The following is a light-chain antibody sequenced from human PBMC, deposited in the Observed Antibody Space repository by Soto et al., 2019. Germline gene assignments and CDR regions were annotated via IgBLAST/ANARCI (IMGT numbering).Light chain of an antibody. CDR1: QSVSSSY. Sequence: EIVLTQSPDTLSLSPGERATLSCRASQSVSSSYLAWYQQKPGQAPRLLIHGASNRATGIPDRFSGSGSGTDFTLTISRLEAEDFAVYYCQQYGTSPLTFGGGTKVEI. J-gene: IGKJ4*01. CDR2: GAS. CDR3: QQYGTSPLT. V-gene: IGKV3-20*01.